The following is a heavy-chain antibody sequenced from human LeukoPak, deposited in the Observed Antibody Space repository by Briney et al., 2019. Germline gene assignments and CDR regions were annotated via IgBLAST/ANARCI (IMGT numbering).Heavy chain of an antibody. Sequence: PGGSLRLSCAASGFTSSNYWMHWVRQAPGKGLVWVSRINTDGRSTYYADSVKGRFTISRDNAKNTLYLQMNSLRAEDTALYYCAKEEGYWFDPWGQGTLVTVSS. J-gene: IGHJ5*02. V-gene: IGHV3-74*01. CDR2: INTDGRST. CDR3: AKEEGYWFDP. CDR1: GFTSSNYW.